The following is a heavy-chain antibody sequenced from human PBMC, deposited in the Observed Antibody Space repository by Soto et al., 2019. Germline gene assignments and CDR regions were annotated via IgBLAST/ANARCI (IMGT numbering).Heavy chain of an antibody. Sequence: ASVKVSCKASGGTFSSYGITWVRQAPGQGLEWMGWISDYNGNTNYAQKVQGRVTMTTDTSTSTAYMELRSLRSDDTAVYYCARGYRVGYSGYDWRWFDPWGQGTLVTVSS. CDR3: ARGYRVGYSGYDWRWFDP. CDR1: GGTFSSYG. J-gene: IGHJ5*02. D-gene: IGHD5-12*01. CDR2: ISDYNGNT. V-gene: IGHV1-18*01.